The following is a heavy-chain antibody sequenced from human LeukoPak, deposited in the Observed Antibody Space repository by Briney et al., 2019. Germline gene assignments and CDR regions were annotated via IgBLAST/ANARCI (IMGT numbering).Heavy chain of an antibody. CDR1: GFTFSSYA. CDR2: ISYDGSNK. Sequence: GGSLRLSCAASGFTFSSYAMHWVRQAPGKGLEWVAVISYDGSNKYYADSVKGRFTISRDNSKNTLYLQMNSLRAEDTAVYYCARGPTYYDFWSGYYTPAGYYYYMDVWGKGTTVTVSS. CDR3: ARGPTYYDFWSGYYTPAGYYYYMDV. D-gene: IGHD3-3*01. J-gene: IGHJ6*03. V-gene: IGHV3-30*04.